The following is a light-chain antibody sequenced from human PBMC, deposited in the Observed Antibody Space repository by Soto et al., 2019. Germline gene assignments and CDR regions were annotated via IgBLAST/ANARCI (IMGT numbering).Light chain of an antibody. CDR3: QAWDSSTAVV. CDR1: KLGDKY. Sequence: SYELTQPPSVSVSPGQTASITCSEDKLGDKYACWYQQKPGQSPVLVIYQDSERPSGIPERFSGSNSGNTATLTISGTQAMDEADYYCQAWDSSTAVVFGGGTKLTVL. V-gene: IGLV3-1*01. CDR2: QDS. J-gene: IGLJ2*01.